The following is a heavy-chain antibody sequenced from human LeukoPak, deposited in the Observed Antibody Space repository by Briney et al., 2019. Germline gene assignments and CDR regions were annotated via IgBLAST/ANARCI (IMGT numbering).Heavy chain of an antibody. D-gene: IGHD3-10*01. V-gene: IGHV4-34*01. J-gene: IGHJ4*02. CDR1: SGSFSGYY. CDR3: ARDGGSFEVDY. Sequence: NPSETLSLTCAVYSGSFSGYYWSWIRQPPGKGLEWIGEINHSGSTNYNPSLKSRVTISVDTSKNQFSLKLSSVTAADTAVYYCARDGGSFEVDYWGQGTLVTVSS. CDR2: INHSGST.